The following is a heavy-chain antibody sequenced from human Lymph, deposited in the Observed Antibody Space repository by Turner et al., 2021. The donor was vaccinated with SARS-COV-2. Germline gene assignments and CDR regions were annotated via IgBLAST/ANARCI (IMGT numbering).Heavy chain of an antibody. V-gene: IGHV3-30*04. CDR3: ARGSGSYLSAFDI. J-gene: IGHJ3*02. CDR1: GFTFSTCA. CDR2: ISYDGFNK. Sequence: QVQLVESGGGGVQPGRSLRLSWAASGFTFSTCAIHWVRQAPGKGLEWVAVISYDGFNKYYSDSVKGQFTISRDNSKNTLYLQMSSLRAEDTAVYYCARGSGSYLSAFDIWGQGTMVTVSS. D-gene: IGHD1-26*01.